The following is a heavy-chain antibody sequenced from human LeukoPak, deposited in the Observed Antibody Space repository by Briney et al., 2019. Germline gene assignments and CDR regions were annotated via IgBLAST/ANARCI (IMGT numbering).Heavy chain of an antibody. CDR3: ASAMLASDSSGYYTSDYFEH. CDR2: ISSSGNTR. Sequence: PGGSLRLSCTASGTMFSSYEMYWVRQAPGKGLQWISYISSSGNTRKYADSVKGRFTISRDNAKKSLQLEMSGLRGDDSAIYYCASAMLASDSSGYYTSDYFEHWGQGTLVSVSS. CDR1: GTMFSSYE. V-gene: IGHV3-48*03. D-gene: IGHD3-22*01. J-gene: IGHJ4*02.